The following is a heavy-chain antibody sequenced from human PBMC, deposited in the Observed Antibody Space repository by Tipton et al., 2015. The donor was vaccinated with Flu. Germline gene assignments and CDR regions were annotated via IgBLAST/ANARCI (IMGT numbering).Heavy chain of an antibody. V-gene: IGHV3-30*02. Sequence: SLRLSYAASGFIFSSYGMHWVRQAPGKGLEWVAHIRSDETTEYADSVKGRFTISRDNSKDMLYLQMNSLRAEDTAVFYCAKSGGFDSWNQGALVIVSS. CDR3: AKSGGFDS. D-gene: IGHD1-26*01. CDR1: GFIFSSYG. J-gene: IGHJ4*02. CDR2: IRSDETTE.